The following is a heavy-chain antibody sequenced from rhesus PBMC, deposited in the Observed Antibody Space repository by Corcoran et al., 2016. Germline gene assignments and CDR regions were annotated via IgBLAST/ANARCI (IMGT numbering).Heavy chain of an antibody. CDR2: IRKKANGGKV. CDR1: GFTFSDYY. Sequence: EVQLVESGGGLVQPGGSLRLSCAASGFTFSDYYMSWVCQAPGKGPEGVGFIRKKANGGKVENAASVKGRVNISRDESKSIASLQMNSLKTEDTAVYYCARRGYCSSTHCSSFDYWGQGVLVTVSS. CDR3: ARRGYCSSTHCSSFDY. D-gene: IGHD2-15*01. V-gene: IGHV3S22*01. J-gene: IGHJ4*01.